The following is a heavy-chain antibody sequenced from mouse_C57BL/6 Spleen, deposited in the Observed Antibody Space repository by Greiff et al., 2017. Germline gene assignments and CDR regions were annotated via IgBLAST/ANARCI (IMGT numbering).Heavy chain of an antibody. CDR3: ARPIATVVEIQGYFDV. CDR1: GFTFSSYG. Sequence: EVKLVESGGDLVKPGGSLKLSCAASGFTFSSYGMSWVRQTPDKRLEWVATISSGGSYSYYPDSVTGRFPISSDNAKNTLYLQMSSLKTEDTAMYYCARPIATVVEIQGYFDVWGKGTTVTVSS. D-gene: IGHD1-1*01. J-gene: IGHJ1*03. CDR2: ISSGGSYS. V-gene: IGHV5-6*02.